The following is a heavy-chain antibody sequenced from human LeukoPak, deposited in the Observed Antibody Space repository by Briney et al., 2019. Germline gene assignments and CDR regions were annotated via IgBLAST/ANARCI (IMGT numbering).Heavy chain of an antibody. CDR3: ARDAAALFSSYYYYYMDV. CDR2: ISSSSSTI. V-gene: IGHV3-48*01. Sequence: GGSLRLSCAASGFTFSSYEMNWVRQAPGKGLEWVSYISSSSSTIYYADSVKGRFTISRDNAKNSLYLQMNSLRAEDTAVYYCARDAAALFSSYYYYYMDVWGKGTTVTVSS. D-gene: IGHD6-13*01. CDR1: GFTFSSYE. J-gene: IGHJ6*03.